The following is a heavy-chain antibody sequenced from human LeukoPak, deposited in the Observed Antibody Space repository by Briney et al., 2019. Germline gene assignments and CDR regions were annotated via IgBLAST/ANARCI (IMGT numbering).Heavy chain of an antibody. D-gene: IGHD3-16*02. J-gene: IGHJ3*02. V-gene: IGHV3-30*04. CDR2: ISYDGSNK. CDR1: GFTFSSYA. CDR3: ARDKRLLRLGELSLYDAFDI. Sequence: PGRSLRLSCAASGFTFSSYAMHWVRQAPGKGLEWVAVISYDGSNKYYADSVKGRFTISRDNAKNSLYLQMNSLRAEDTAVYYCARDKRLLRLGELSLYDAFDIWGRGTMVTVSS.